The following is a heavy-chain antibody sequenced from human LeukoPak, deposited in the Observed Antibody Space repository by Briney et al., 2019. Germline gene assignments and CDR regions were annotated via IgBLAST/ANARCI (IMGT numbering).Heavy chain of an antibody. J-gene: IGHJ5*02. Sequence: GGSLRLSCVASGFTFSGSAVHWVRPSFGKGLEWVGHIDKKDNLYATAYAESVKGRFTISRDDSKDTAFLHMDSLKTEDTALYYCTRDRGTYNWFDPWGQGTLVTVSS. V-gene: IGHV3-73*01. CDR3: TRDRGTYNWFDP. D-gene: IGHD2-15*01. CDR1: GFTFSGSA. CDR2: IDKKDNLYAT.